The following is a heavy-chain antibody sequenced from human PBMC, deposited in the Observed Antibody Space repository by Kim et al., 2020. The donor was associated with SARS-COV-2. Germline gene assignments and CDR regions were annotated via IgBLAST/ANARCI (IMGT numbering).Heavy chain of an antibody. Sequence: FQGRVTITADESTSTAYMELSSLRSEDTAVYYCARVLSGYDIDYYYYMDVWGKGTTVTVSS. V-gene: IGHV1-69*01. CDR3: ARVLSGYDIDYYYYMDV. D-gene: IGHD5-12*01. J-gene: IGHJ6*03.